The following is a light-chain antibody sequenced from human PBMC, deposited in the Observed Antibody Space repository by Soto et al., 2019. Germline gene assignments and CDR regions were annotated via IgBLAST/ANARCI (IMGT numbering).Light chain of an antibody. CDR3: QQYHNWPSRT. CDR1: QSVSNN. J-gene: IGKJ2*01. V-gene: IGKV3-15*01. CDR2: AAS. Sequence: EIVMTQSPVTLSVSPGERATLSCRASQSVSNNLAWYQQKPGQPPRLLVYAASTRATGTPVRFSGAGSGTEFTLTISSLQSEDFAVYYCQQYHNWPSRTFGRGTNLEIK.